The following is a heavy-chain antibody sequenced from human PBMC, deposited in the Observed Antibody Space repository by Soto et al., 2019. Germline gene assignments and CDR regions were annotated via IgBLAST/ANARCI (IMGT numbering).Heavy chain of an antibody. CDR1: GFSFSADGVG. J-gene: IGHJ3*01. D-gene: IGHD2-2*01. CDR2: IFWDDDT. CDR3: AHAFRGTSWPHDAFDV. Sequence: SGPTLVNPTQTLTLTCIFSGFSFSADGVGVGWIRQPPGKALEWLALIFWDDDTRYSPSLKGRLTITKDTSKNQVVLTMTNMDPVDTATYYCAHAFRGTSWPHDAFDVWGQGTVVTVSS. V-gene: IGHV2-5*02.